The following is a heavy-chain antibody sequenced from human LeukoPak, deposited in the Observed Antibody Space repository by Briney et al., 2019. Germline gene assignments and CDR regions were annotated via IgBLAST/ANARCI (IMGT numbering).Heavy chain of an antibody. J-gene: IGHJ4*02. V-gene: IGHV5-51*01. D-gene: IGHD3-16*01. CDR2: IYPDDSDT. Sequence: GESLKISCKGSGYTFTSYWIGWVRQMPGKGLEWMGIIYPDDSDTSYSPSFQGQVTMSADKSISTAYLQWSSLKASDSGMYYCARKKGYVGYWGQGTLVTVSS. CDR1: GYTFTSYW. CDR3: ARKKGYVGY.